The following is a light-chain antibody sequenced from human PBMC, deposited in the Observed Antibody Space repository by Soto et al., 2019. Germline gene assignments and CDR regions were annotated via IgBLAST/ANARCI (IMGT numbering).Light chain of an antibody. Sequence: IQLTQSPSSQSACGGRIVTITLRASQGISSHLAWYQQKPGKAPKLLIYAASTLQSGVPSRFSGSGSGTDFTLTISSLQPEDFATYYCQQLSSYPPTFGQGARLEIK. CDR2: AAS. V-gene: IGKV1-9*01. CDR3: QQLSSYPPT. CDR1: QGISSH. J-gene: IGKJ5*01.